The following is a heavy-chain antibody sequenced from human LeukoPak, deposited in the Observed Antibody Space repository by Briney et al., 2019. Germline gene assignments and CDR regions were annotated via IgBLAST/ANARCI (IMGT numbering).Heavy chain of an antibody. J-gene: IGHJ3*02. D-gene: IGHD1-26*01. CDR3: ARNTGNDAFDI. CDR1: GGSISSYY. V-gene: IGHV4-59*01. CDR2: IYYSGST. Sequence: SETLSLTCTVSGGSISSYYWSWIRQPPGKGLEWIGYIYYSGSTNYNPTLKSRVTISVDTSKNQFSLKLSSVTAADTAVYYCARNTGNDAFDIWGQGTMVTVSS.